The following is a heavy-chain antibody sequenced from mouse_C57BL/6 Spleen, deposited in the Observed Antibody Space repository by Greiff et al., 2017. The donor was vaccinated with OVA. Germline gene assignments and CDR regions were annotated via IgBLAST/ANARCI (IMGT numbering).Heavy chain of an antibody. CDR1: GFSLTSYG. CDR3: AKNYGSSPYAMDY. Sequence: VKLMESGPGLVQPSQSLSITCTVSGFSLTSYGVHWVRQSPGKGLEWLGVIWRGGSTDYNAAFMSRLSITKDNSKSQVFFKMNSLQADDTAIYYCAKNYGSSPYAMDYWGQGTSVTVSS. D-gene: IGHD1-1*01. J-gene: IGHJ4*01. V-gene: IGHV2-5*01. CDR2: IWRGGST.